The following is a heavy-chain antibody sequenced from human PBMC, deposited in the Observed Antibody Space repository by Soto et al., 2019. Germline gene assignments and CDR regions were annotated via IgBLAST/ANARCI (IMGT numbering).Heavy chain of an antibody. CDR1: GGTFSSYT. J-gene: IGHJ4*02. Sequence: QVQLVQSGAEVKKPGSSVKVSCKASGGTFSSYTISWVRQAPGQGLEWMGRIIPSLGIANYAQTFQGRVWITADKSPSSAYLELTSLGSQNTAVYSCARYLSIVASDYWSQGTLVTVSS. CDR3: ARYLSIVASDY. V-gene: IGHV1-69*02. CDR2: IIPSLGIA. D-gene: IGHD3-22*01.